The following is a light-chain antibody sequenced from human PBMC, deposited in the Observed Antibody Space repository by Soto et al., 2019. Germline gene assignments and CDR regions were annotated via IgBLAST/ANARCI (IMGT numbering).Light chain of an antibody. CDR3: QHYGSSPTT. V-gene: IGKV3-20*01. CDR2: GAS. Sequence: EIVLTQSPGTLSLSPGERATLSCRASQSVSSTYVGWYQQKPGRAPRLLIFGASSRATGIPDRFSGSGSGTDFTLTISRLEPEDLAVYYCQHYGSSPTTFGQGTKVDIK. CDR1: QSVSSTY. J-gene: IGKJ1*01.